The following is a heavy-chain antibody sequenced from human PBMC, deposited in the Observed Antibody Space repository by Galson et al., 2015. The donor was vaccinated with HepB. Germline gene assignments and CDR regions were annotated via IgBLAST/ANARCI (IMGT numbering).Heavy chain of an antibody. CDR1: GYTFTSYD. CDR3: ARGAPYYYDSSGYYYITNWYFDL. CDR2: MNPNSGNT. Sequence: SVKVSCKASGYTFTSYDINWVRQATGQGLEWMGWMNPNSGNTGYAQKFQGRVTMTRNTSISTAYMELSSLRSEDTAVYYCARGAPYYYDSSGYYYITNWYFDLWGRGTLVTVPS. J-gene: IGHJ2*01. D-gene: IGHD3-22*01. V-gene: IGHV1-8*01.